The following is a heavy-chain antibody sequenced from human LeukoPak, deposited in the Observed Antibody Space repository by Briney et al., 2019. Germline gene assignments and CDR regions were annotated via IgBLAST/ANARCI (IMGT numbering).Heavy chain of an antibody. D-gene: IGHD2-15*01. J-gene: IGHJ4*02. CDR1: GGSISSSSYY. CDR2: IYYSGST. CDR3: ARHIDCSGGSCYHLYFDY. Sequence: SETLSLTCTVSGGSISSSSYYWGWIRQPPGKGLEWIGSIYYSGSTYYNPSLKSRVTISVDTSKNQFSLKLSSVTAADTAVYYCARHIDCSGGSCYHLYFDYWGQGTLVTVSS. V-gene: IGHV4-39*01.